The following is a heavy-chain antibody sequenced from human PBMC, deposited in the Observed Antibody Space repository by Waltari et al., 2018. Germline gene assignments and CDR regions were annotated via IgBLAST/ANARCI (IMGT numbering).Heavy chain of an antibody. D-gene: IGHD3-10*01. J-gene: IGHJ4*02. CDR1: GGSFSGYY. CDR2: INHSGST. V-gene: IGHV4-34*01. CDR3: ARRLRAMVRGGYQRTQFDY. Sequence: QVQLQQWGAGLLKPSETLSLTCAVYGGSFSGYYWSWTRQPPGKGLEWIGEINHSGSTNYNPSLKSRVTISVDTSKNQFSLKLSSVTAADTAVYYCARRLRAMVRGGYQRTQFDYWGQGTLVTVSS.